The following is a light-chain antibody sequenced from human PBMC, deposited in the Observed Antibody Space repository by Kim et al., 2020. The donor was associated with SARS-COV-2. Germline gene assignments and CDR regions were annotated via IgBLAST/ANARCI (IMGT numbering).Light chain of an antibody. CDR3: QQYDSYPYT. CDR1: QSISL. V-gene: IGKV1-5*01. J-gene: IGKJ2*01. CDR2: QAS. Sequence: DIYMTQSPSTLSASVGDRVTITCRASQSISLLAWYQQKPGKAPKLLIYQASTLESGVPSRFSGSGSGTEFSLTISSLQPDDFATYHCQQYDSYPYTFGQGTKLEIK.